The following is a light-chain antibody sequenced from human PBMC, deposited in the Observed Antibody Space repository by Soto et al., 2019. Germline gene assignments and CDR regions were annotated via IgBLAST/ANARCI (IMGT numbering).Light chain of an antibody. CDR1: SSDIGAYDY. V-gene: IGLV2-14*01. CDR3: GSYASATLI. CDR2: EVT. J-gene: IGLJ2*01. Sequence: ALTQPASVSGSPGQSITISCTGTSSDIGAYDYVSWFQQYPGKAPTLLIYEVTFRPSGVSSRFSGSKSGNTASLTISGLQTEDEADYYCGSYASATLIFGGGTKLTVL.